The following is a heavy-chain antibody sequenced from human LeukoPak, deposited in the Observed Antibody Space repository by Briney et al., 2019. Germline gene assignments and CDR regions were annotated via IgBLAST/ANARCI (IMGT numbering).Heavy chain of an antibody. Sequence: GGSLRLSCAASGFTFSSYSMNWARQAPGKGLEWVSSISSSSDYIYYADSLKGRFTISRGNAKNSLYLQMNDLRAEDTAVYYCAREEGGAGLYGFDIWGQGTMVTVSS. V-gene: IGHV3-21*01. J-gene: IGHJ3*02. CDR1: GFTFSSYS. CDR2: ISSSSDYI. D-gene: IGHD1-26*01. CDR3: AREEGGAGLYGFDI.